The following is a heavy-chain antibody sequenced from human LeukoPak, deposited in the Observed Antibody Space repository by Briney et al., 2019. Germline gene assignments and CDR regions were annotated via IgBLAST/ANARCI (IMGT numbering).Heavy chain of an antibody. V-gene: IGHV3-74*01. J-gene: IGHJ4*02. CDR2: INTDGSYS. CDR1: GFTFSYFW. Sequence: GRSLRLSCAASGFTFSYFWMHWFRQTPGKGLVWVSCINTDGSYSTYADSVKGRFTISRDNVRNTLYLQMNSLRAEDSAVYYCARDFDGPRASDYWGQGSSVTVSS. CDR3: ARDFDGPRASDY. D-gene: IGHD4-17*01.